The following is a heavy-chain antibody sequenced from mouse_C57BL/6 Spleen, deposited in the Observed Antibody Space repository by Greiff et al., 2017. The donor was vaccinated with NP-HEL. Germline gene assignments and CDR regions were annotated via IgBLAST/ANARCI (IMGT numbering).Heavy chain of an antibody. J-gene: IGHJ2*01. CDR2: ISYSGST. D-gene: IGHD2-4*01. Sequence: EVKLQESGPGLAKPSQTLSLTCSVTGYSITSDYWNWIRKFPGNKLEYMGYISYSGSTYYNPSLNSRISITRDTSKNQYYLQLNSVTTEDTATYYCARRGGLYDYETGLYYCDYWGQGTTLTVSS. V-gene: IGHV3-8*01. CDR1: GYSITSDY. CDR3: ARRGGLYDYETGLYYCDY.